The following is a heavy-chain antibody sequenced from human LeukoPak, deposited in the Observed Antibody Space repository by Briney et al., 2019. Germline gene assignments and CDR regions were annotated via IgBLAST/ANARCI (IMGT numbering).Heavy chain of an antibody. D-gene: IGHD5-18*01. CDR1: GFTFSSYS. V-gene: IGHV3-21*01. J-gene: IGHJ4*02. Sequence: GGSLRLSCAASGFTFSSYSMNWVRQAPGKGLEWVSSISSSSSYIYYADSVKGRFTIPRDNAKNSLYLQMNSLRAEDTAVYYCARAGSIQMYYFDYWGQGTLVTVSS. CDR3: ARAGSIQMYYFDY. CDR2: ISSSSSYI.